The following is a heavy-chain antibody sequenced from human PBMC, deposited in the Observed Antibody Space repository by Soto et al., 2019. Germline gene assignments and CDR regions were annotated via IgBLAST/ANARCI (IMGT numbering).Heavy chain of an antibody. J-gene: IGHJ6*02. CDR2: INPSGGST. V-gene: IGHV1-46*01. CDR1: GYTFTSYY. CDR3: ASVGATEYYYYDMDV. Sequence: GASVKVSCKASGYTFTSYYMHWVRQAPGQGLEWMGIINPSGGSTSYAQKFQGRVTMTRDTSTSTVYMELSSLRSEDTAVYYCASVGATEYYYYDMDVWGQGTTVTVSS. D-gene: IGHD1-26*01.